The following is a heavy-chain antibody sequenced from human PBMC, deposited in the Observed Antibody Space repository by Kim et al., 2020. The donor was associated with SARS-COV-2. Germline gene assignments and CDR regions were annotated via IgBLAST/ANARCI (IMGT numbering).Heavy chain of an antibody. CDR3: ARELAAADRTPYFDY. Sequence: GGSLRLSCAASGFTFSSYWMSWVRQAPGKGLEWVANIKQDGSEKYYVDSVKGRFTISRYNAKNSLYLQMNSLRAEDTAVYYCARELAAADRTPYFDYWGQGTLVTVSS. V-gene: IGHV3-7*01. CDR1: GFTFSSYW. CDR2: IKQDGSEK. D-gene: IGHD6-13*01. J-gene: IGHJ4*02.